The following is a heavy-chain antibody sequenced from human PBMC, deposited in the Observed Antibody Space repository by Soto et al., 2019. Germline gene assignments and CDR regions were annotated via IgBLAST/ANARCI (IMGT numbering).Heavy chain of an antibody. CDR3: TTLNPERLGIDY. CDR2: IKSKTDGGTT. Sequence: EVQLVESGGGLVKPGGSLRLSCAASGFTSSNAWMSWVRQAPGKGLEWVGRIKSKTDGGTTDYAAPVKGRFTISRDDSKNTLYLQMNSLKTEDTAVYYCTTLNPERLGIDYWGQGTLVTVSS. D-gene: IGHD1-1*01. CDR1: GFTSSNAW. V-gene: IGHV3-15*01. J-gene: IGHJ4*02.